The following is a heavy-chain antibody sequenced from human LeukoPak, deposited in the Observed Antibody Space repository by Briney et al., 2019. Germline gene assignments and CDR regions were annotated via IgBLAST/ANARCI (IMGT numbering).Heavy chain of an antibody. D-gene: IGHD3-22*01. Sequence: PGGSLRLSCAVSGFTVSSNYMSWVRQAPGKGLEWVSVIYSGGSTYYADSVKGRFTISRDISKNTLYLQMNSLRAVDTAVYYCARVGYYDSSGYYSYWGQGTLVTVSS. V-gene: IGHV3-66*01. J-gene: IGHJ4*02. CDR1: GFTVSSNY. CDR3: ARVGYYDSSGYYSY. CDR2: IYSGGST.